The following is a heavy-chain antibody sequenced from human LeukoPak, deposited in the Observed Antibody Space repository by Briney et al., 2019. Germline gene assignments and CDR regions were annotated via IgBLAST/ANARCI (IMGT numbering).Heavy chain of an antibody. CDR3: AKGGHDYYCMHV. CDR2: ITVRGGST. Sequence: GGSLRLSCAASGFTFSSYAMTWVRQAPGKGLEWVSAITVRGGSTYYADSGKGRFTISRDNSKNTLYLQMNSLRAEDTAVYYCAKGGHDYYCMHVWGKGTTVTVSS. D-gene: IGHD3-10*01. CDR1: GFTFSSYA. J-gene: IGHJ6*03. V-gene: IGHV3-23*01.